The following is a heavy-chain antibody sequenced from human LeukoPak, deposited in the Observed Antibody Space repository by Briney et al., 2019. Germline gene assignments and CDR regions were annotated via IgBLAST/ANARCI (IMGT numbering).Heavy chain of an antibody. V-gene: IGHV1-46*01. CDR2: INPSGGST. J-gene: IGHJ4*02. CDR3: ARGTYDFWSGYSLDY. CDR1: GYTFTSYY. Sequence: ASVKVSCKASGYTFTSYYMHWVRQAPGQGLEWMGIINPSGGSTSYAQKFQGRVTITRNTSISTAYMELSSLRSEDTAVYYCARGTYDFWSGYSLDYWGQGTLVTVSS. D-gene: IGHD3-3*01.